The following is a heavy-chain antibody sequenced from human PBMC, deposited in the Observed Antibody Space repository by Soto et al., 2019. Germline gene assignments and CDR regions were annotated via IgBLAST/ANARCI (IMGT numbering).Heavy chain of an antibody. Sequence: SVKVSCKASGGTFSSYTISWVRQAPGQGLEWMGRIIPILGIANYAQKFQGRVTITADKSTSTAYMELSSLRSEDTAVYYCARSNGWFGELSHYYYYMDVWGKGTTVTVSS. CDR2: IIPILGIA. CDR3: ARSNGWFGELSHYYYYMDV. J-gene: IGHJ6*03. D-gene: IGHD3-10*01. V-gene: IGHV1-69*02. CDR1: GGTFSSYT.